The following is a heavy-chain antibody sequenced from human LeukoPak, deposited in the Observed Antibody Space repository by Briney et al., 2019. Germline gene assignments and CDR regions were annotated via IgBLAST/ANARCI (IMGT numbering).Heavy chain of an antibody. CDR2: INTRTANP. D-gene: IGHD4/OR15-4a*01. Sequence: ASVKVSCKASGYDFTAYTLNWVRQAPGQGLEWMGWINTRTANPTYAQGFVGRFVFSVDTSVNTAYLQISSLKAEDTAAYYCVRVGVLTTVFDYWGQGTLVAVSS. CDR1: GYDFTAYT. V-gene: IGHV7-4-1*02. CDR3: VRVGVLTTVFDY. J-gene: IGHJ4*02.